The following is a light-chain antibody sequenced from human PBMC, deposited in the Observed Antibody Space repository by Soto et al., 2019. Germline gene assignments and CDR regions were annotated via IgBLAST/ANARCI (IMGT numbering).Light chain of an antibody. CDR2: GAS. CDR1: QSVSSN. CDR3: QQYNNWPWT. J-gene: IGKJ1*01. Sequence: EIVMTQSPATLSVSPGERATLSCRASQSVSSNLAWYQQKPGQAPRLLIYGASTRATGIPARFSGSGSGTEFTITISSLQSEDFAVYYCQQYNNWPWTFGQWTKVEIK. V-gene: IGKV3-15*01.